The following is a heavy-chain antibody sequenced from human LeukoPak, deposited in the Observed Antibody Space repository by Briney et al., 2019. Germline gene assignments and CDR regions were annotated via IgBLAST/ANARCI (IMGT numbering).Heavy chain of an antibody. J-gene: IGHJ5*02. CDR1: GGSFSGYY. CDR2: INHSGST. Sequence: SETLSLTCAVYGGSFSGYYWSWIRQPPGKGLEWIGEINHSGSTNYNPSLKSRVTISVDTSKNQFSLKLSSVTAADTAVYYCARDDARDSSSGLNWFDPWGQGTLVTVSS. D-gene: IGHD6-6*01. V-gene: IGHV4-34*01. CDR3: ARDDARDSSSGLNWFDP.